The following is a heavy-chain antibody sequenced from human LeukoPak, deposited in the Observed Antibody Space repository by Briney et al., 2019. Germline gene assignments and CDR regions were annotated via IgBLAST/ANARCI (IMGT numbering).Heavy chain of an antibody. CDR2: IKPDGSGP. CDR1: GFSFSSYW. D-gene: IGHD5-24*01. CDR3: ARATRNGYDY. J-gene: IGHJ4*02. Sequence: GGSLRLSCEASGFSFSSYWMTWVRQAPGKGLEWVANIKPDGSGPYYVDSVRGRFTISRDNAKNTLYLQMNSLRAEDTAVYYCARATRNGYDYWGQGTLVTVSS. V-gene: IGHV3-7*01.